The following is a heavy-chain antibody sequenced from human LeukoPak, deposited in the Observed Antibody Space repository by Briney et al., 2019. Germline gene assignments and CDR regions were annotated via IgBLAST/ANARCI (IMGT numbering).Heavy chain of an antibody. J-gene: IGHJ4*02. V-gene: IGHV3-23*01. CDR3: AEGGGWYLDPPY. D-gene: IGHD6-19*01. CDR2: ISGSGGST. Sequence: GGSLRLSCAASGFTFSSYAMSWVRQAPGKGLEWVSAISGSGGSTYYADSVKGRFTISRDNSKNTLYLQMNSLRAEDTAVYYCAEGGGWYLDPPYWGQGTLVTVSS. CDR1: GFTFSSYA.